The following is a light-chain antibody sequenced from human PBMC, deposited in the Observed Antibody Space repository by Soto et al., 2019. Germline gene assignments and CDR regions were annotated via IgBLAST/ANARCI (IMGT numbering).Light chain of an antibody. CDR2: GAS. Sequence: EVVMPQSPATLSLSPGERATLSCRASESVSTNLAWYQQKAGQAPRLLIYGASTRATGIPARFSGSGSGTEFTLTISSLQSEDFAVYYCQQYSIWRTFGQGSMV. V-gene: IGKV3-15*01. CDR3: QQYSIWRT. J-gene: IGKJ1*01. CDR1: ESVSTN.